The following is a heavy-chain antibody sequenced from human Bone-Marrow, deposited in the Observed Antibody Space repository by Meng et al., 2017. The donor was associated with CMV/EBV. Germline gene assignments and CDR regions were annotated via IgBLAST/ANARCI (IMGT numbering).Heavy chain of an antibody. V-gene: IGHV4-34*01. CDR3: ARGGEGPMGITNDAFDI. CDR2: INHSGST. D-gene: IGHD3-22*01. Sequence: SETLSLTCAVYGGSFSGYYWSWIRQPPGKGLEWIGEINHSGSTNYNTSLKSRVTISVDTSKNQFSLKLSSVTAADTAVYYCARGGEGPMGITNDAFDIWGQGTMVTVSS. J-gene: IGHJ3*02. CDR1: GGSFSGYY.